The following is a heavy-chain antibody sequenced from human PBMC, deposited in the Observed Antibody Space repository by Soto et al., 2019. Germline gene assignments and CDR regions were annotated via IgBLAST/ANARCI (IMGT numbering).Heavy chain of an antibody. V-gene: IGHV4-30-4*01. Sequence: SETLSLTCTVSGGSISSGDYYWSWIRQPPGKGLEWIGYIYYSGSTYYNPSLKSRVTISVDTSKNQFSLKLSSVTAADTAVYYCARELYSNYSPGGIAAAGAQNWFDPWGQGTLVTVSS. CDR1: GGSISSGDYY. D-gene: IGHD6-13*01. J-gene: IGHJ5*02. CDR3: ARELYSNYSPGGIAAAGAQNWFDP. CDR2: IYYSGST.